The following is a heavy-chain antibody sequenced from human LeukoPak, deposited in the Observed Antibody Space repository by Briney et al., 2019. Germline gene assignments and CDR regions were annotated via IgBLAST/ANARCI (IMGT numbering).Heavy chain of an antibody. J-gene: IGHJ5*02. CDR1: GFTISNAW. CDR2: IESKADGGTT. V-gene: IGHV3-15*04. Sequence: GGSLRLSCAASGFTISNAWMNWVRQAPGKGLEWVGRIESKADGGTTDYAAPVKGRFTIPRDDSKNTLYLQINSLKTEDTALYYCSTNVWFDAWGQGTLVTVSS. CDR3: STNVWFDA.